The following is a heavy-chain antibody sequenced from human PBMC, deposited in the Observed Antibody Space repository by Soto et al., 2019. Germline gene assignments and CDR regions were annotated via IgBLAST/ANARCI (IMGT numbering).Heavy chain of an antibody. J-gene: IGHJ6*02. Sequence: SETLSLTCDVYGGSFSGYYWSWIRQPPGKGLEWIGEINHSGSTNYNPSLKSRVTISVDTSKNQFSLKLSSVTAADTTVYYCARGRRGYGMDVWGQGTTVTVSS. CDR2: INHSGST. CDR3: ARGRRGYGMDV. V-gene: IGHV4-34*01. CDR1: GGSFSGYY.